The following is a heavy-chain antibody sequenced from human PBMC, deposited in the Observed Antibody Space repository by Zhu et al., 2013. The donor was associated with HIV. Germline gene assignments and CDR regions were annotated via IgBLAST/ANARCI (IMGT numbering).Heavy chain of an antibody. V-gene: IGHV1-69*01. J-gene: IGHJ4*02. CDR3: ARNGDDYVWGSYRYIFDY. Sequence: QVQLVQSGAEVKKPGSSVKVSCKASGGTFSSYAISWVRQAPGQGLEWMGGIIPIFGTANYAQKFQGRVTITADESTSTAYMELSSLRSEDTAVYYCARNGDDYVWGSYRYIFDYWGQGTLVTVSS. CDR2: IIPIFGTA. CDR1: GGTFSSYA. D-gene: IGHD3-16*02.